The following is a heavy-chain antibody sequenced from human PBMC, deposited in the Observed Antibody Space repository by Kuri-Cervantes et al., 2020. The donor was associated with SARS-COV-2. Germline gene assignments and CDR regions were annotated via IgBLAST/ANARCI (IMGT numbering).Heavy chain of an antibody. CDR1: GGSISGYY. CDR3: ARGILGEDSIHYGMDV. CDR2: VYSSGGT. D-gene: IGHD2/OR15-2a*01. V-gene: IGHV4-4*07. J-gene: IGHJ6*02. Sequence: SETLSLTCTLSGGSISGYYWSWIRQSAGKGLEFIGRVYSSGGTNCNPSLESRVTMSIDTAKNQVSLRLTSVTAADTAVYYCARGILGEDSIHYGMDVWGQGTSVTVSS.